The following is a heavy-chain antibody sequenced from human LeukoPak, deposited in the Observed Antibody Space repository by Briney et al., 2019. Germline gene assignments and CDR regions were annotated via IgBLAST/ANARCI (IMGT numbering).Heavy chain of an antibody. CDR3: ARDKVTY. Sequence: PGGSLRLSCAASGFTFSNYYMSWVRQAPGKGLEWVAHISKDGSEKYYVDSVKGRFTISRDNAKNSLYLQMNSLRVEDTAVYYCARDKVTYWGRGTLVTVSS. V-gene: IGHV3-7*01. J-gene: IGHJ4*02. CDR2: ISKDGSEK. CDR1: GFTFSNYY.